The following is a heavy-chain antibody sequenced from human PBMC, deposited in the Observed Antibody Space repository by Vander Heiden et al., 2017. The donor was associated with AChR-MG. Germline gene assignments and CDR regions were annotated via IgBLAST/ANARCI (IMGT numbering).Heavy chain of an antibody. Sequence: QVQLQQWGAGLLKPSETLSLTCAVYGGSFSGYYWSWIRQPPGKGLEWIGEINHSGSTNYNPSLKSRVTISVDTSKNQFSLKLSSVTAADTAVYYCAREVNWQQLFRRPYMDVWGKGTTVTVSS. CDR2: INHSGST. CDR1: GGSFSGYY. CDR3: AREVNWQQLFRRPYMDV. J-gene: IGHJ6*03. D-gene: IGHD6-13*01. V-gene: IGHV4-34*01.